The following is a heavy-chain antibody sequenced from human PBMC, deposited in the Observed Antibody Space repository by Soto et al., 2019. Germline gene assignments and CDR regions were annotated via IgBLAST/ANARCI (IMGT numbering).Heavy chain of an antibody. V-gene: IGHV3-49*04. Sequence: PGGSLRLSCTASGFTFGDYAMSWVRQAPGKGLEWVGFIRSKAYGGTTEYAASVKGRFTISRDDSKSIAYLQMNSLKTEDTAVYYCTRDYAANYDFWSGYYYYYGMDVWGQGTTVTVSS. CDR2: IRSKAYGGTT. J-gene: IGHJ6*02. CDR1: GFTFGDYA. D-gene: IGHD3-3*01. CDR3: TRDYAANYDFWSGYYYYYGMDV.